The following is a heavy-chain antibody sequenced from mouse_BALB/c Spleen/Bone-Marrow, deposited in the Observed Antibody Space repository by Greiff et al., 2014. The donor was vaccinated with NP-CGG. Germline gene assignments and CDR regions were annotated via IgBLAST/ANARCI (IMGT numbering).Heavy chain of an antibody. V-gene: IGHV1S81*02. J-gene: IGHJ3*01. Sequence: QVQLQQSGAELVKPGASVKLSCKASGYTFTNYYMYWVRQRPGQGLEWIGEITPSNGGSNFIEKFKNKATLTVDKSSSTAYMRLSSLTSEDSAVYYCSREGAYWGQGTLVTVSA. CDR1: GYTFTNYY. CDR3: SREGAY. CDR2: ITPSNGGS.